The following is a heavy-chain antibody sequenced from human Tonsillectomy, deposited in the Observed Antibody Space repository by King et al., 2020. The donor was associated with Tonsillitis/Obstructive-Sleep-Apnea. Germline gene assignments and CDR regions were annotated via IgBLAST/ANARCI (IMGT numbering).Heavy chain of an antibody. V-gene: IGHV3-11*05. CDR3: ARGRHSGGFEY. D-gene: IGHD3-10*01. CDR1: GFTFSDYY. CDR2: VSGSSTYR. J-gene: IGHJ4*02. Sequence: VQLVESGGGLVKPGGSLRLSCAASGFTFSDYYMNWIRQAPGKGLEWISYVSGSSTYRNYADSVKDRFTISRDNARSSLFLQMDRLRAEDTAMYYCARGRHSGGFEYWGQGPLVTVSS.